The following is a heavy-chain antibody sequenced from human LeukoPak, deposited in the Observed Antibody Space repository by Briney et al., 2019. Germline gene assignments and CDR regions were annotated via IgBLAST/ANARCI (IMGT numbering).Heavy chain of an antibody. CDR3: AKARDGYNYFFDY. J-gene: IGHJ4*02. D-gene: IGHD5-24*01. CDR1: GFTFSSYG. Sequence: QPGRSLRLSCAASGFTFSSYGMHWVRQAPGKGLEWVAVIWYDGSNKYYADPVKGRFTISSDNSKNTLYLQMNSLRAEDTAVYYCAKARDGYNYFFDYWGQGTLVTVSS. CDR2: IWYDGSNK. V-gene: IGHV3-33*06.